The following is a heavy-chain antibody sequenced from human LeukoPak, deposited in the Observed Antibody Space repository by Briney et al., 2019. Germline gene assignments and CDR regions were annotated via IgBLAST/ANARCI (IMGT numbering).Heavy chain of an antibody. J-gene: IGHJ5*01. Sequence: SETLSLTCTVSGGSISSYYWSWIRQPAGKGLEWIGRIYTSGSTNYNPSLKSRVTMSIDTSKNQFSLKLSPVTAADTAVYFCARDQEHCSGTSCYPYWYDSWGQGTLVTVSS. CDR3: ARDQEHCSGTSCYPYWYDS. CDR2: IYTSGST. CDR1: GGSISSYY. V-gene: IGHV4-4*07. D-gene: IGHD2-2*01.